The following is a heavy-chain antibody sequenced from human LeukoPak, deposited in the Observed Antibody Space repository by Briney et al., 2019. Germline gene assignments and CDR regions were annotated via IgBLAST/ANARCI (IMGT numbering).Heavy chain of an antibody. Sequence: SETLSLTCTGSGGSISSSSYYWGWIRQPPGKGLEWIGSIYYSGSTYYNPSLKSRVTISVDTSKNQFSLKLSSVTAADTAVYYCARRVIGGFNWFDPWGQGTLVTVSS. CDR2: IYYSGST. V-gene: IGHV4-39*01. J-gene: IGHJ5*02. CDR1: GGSISSSSYY. CDR3: ARRVIGGFNWFDP. D-gene: IGHD2-15*01.